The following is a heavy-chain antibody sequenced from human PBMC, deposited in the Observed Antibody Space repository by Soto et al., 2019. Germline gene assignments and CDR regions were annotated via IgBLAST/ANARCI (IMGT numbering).Heavy chain of an antibody. Sequence: QVQLVESGGGVVQPGRSLRLSCAASGFTFSSYAMHWVRQAPGKGLEWVAVISYDGSNKYYADSVKGRFTISRDNSKNTLYLQMNSLRAEDTAVYYCARDDCPTTIVLGIDYWGQGTLVTVSS. V-gene: IGHV3-30-3*01. CDR3: ARDDCPTTIVLGIDY. CDR2: ISYDGSNK. D-gene: IGHD3-22*01. J-gene: IGHJ4*02. CDR1: GFTFSSYA.